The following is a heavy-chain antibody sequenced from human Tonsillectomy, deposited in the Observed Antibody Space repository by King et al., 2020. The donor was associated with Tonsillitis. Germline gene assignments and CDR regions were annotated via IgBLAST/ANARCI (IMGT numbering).Heavy chain of an antibody. Sequence: VQLVESGAEVKESGASVMVSCKASGYTCTDYYLHWVRQSPGQGLEWMGWFNTNNVGTYYAQQFQGRVTWTRDTSISTAYMELNSLRSDDTAVYYCARGSALVAGTKSLCYWGQGTLVTVSS. V-gene: IGHV1-2*02. CDR3: ARGSALVAGTKSLCY. D-gene: IGHD6-19*01. CDR2: FNTNNVGT. CDR1: GYTCTDYY. J-gene: IGHJ4*02.